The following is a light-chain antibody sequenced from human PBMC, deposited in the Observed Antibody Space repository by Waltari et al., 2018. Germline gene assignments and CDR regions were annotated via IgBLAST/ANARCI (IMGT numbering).Light chain of an antibody. CDR2: KAS. J-gene: IGKJ3*01. CDR3: QQYNSYPFT. CDR1: QSISSW. V-gene: IGKV1-5*03. Sequence: DIQMTQSTSTLSASVGDRVPITCRASQSISSWLAWYQQKPGKAPKLLIYKASSLESGVPSRFSGSGSGTEFTLTISSLQPDDFATYYCQQYNSYPFTFGPGTKVDIK.